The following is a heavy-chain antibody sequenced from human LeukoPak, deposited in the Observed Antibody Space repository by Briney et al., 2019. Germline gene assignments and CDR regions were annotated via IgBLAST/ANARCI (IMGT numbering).Heavy chain of an antibody. D-gene: IGHD3-22*01. Sequence: GGSLRLSCAASGFTFSNHWMSWVRQAPGKGLEWVSTIYTGGNTYYAASVKGRFTISRDFSKNTVFLHMNSLRAEDTAMYYCARGDDSGYYDYFDYWGQGALVTVSS. CDR2: IYTGGNT. V-gene: IGHV3-53*01. CDR1: GFTFSNHW. CDR3: ARGDDSGYYDYFDY. J-gene: IGHJ4*02.